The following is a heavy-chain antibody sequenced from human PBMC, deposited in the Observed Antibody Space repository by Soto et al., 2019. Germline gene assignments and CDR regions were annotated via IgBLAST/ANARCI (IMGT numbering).Heavy chain of an antibody. J-gene: IGHJ3*02. Sequence: QITLKESGPTLVNPTQTLTLTCTFSGFSLSTSGVGVGWIRQPPGKALEWLALIYWDDDKRYSPSLKSRLTITKDTSKNQVVLTMTNMDPVDTATYYCAHRRGDYGDYVPPDAFDIWGQGTMVTVSS. CDR1: GFSLSTSGVG. D-gene: IGHD4-17*01. CDR2: IYWDDDK. V-gene: IGHV2-5*02. CDR3: AHRRGDYGDYVPPDAFDI.